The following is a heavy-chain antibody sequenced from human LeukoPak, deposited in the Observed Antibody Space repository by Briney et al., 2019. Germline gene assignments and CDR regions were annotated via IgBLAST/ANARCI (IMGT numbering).Heavy chain of an antibody. V-gene: IGHV4-30-2*01. J-gene: IGHJ6*02. CDR3: ARDGSSSWYYGYYGMDV. CDR1: GGSISSGGYS. Sequence: SETLSLTCAVSGGSISSGGYSWSWIRQPPGKGLEWIGYIYHSGSTYYNPSLKSRVTISVDRSKNQFSLKLSSVTAADTAVYYCARDGSSSWYYGYYGMDVWGQGTTVTVSS. D-gene: IGHD6-13*01. CDR2: IYHSGST.